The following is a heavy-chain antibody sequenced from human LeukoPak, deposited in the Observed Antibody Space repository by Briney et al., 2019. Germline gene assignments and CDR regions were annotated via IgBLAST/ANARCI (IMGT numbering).Heavy chain of an antibody. J-gene: IGHJ5*02. CDR3: AGDSFDYYDSSGYPESWFDP. CDR2: ISGTSI. D-gene: IGHD3-22*01. Sequence: PGGSLRLSCAASGFTVSTIEINWVRQAPGKGLDRVSSISGTSIFYADSRKDRFTISRDNAKNSLYLQMNSLRAEDTAVYYCAGDSFDYYDSSGYPESWFDPWGQGTLVTVSS. V-gene: IGHV3-38-3*01. CDR1: GFTVSTIE.